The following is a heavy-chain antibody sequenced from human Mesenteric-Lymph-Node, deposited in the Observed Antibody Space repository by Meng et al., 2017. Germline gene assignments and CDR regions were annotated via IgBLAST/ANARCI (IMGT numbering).Heavy chain of an antibody. J-gene: IGHJ4*02. CDR2: VYTNGVT. CDR3: ARGGATPMIIKY. V-gene: IGHV4-34*02. D-gene: IGHD3-10*01. Sequence: QVQLKQWGAEVLKPSETLSLTCAVYGGYLSGYYWIWSRQPTGKGLEWMGEVYTNGVTKYSPSLRSRVVISIDTSKNQFSLNLRSVSAADTAMYYCARGGATPMIIKYWGPGTLVTVSS. CDR1: GGYLSGYY.